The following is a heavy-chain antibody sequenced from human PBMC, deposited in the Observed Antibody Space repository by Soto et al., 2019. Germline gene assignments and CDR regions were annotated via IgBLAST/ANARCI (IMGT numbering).Heavy chain of an antibody. CDR3: ARDKGDIFTGYYRRSYYYGMDV. Sequence: ASVKVSCKASGYTFTGYYMHWVRQAPGQGLEWMGWINPNSGGTNYAQKFQGWVTMTRDTSISTAYMELSRLRSDDTAVYYCARDKGDIFTGYYRRSYYYGMDVWGPGTTLTVFS. D-gene: IGHD3-9*01. CDR2: INPNSGGT. CDR1: GYTFTGYY. V-gene: IGHV1-2*04. J-gene: IGHJ6*02.